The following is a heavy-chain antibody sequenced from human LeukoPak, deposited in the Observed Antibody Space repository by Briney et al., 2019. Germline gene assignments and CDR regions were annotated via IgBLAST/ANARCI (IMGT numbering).Heavy chain of an antibody. Sequence: GGSLRLSCAASGFTFSSYAMSWVRQAPGKGLEWVSSISSSSSYIYYADSVKGRFTISRDNAKNSLYLQMNSLRAEDTAVYYCARDFEYYDILTGYYTYYYGMDVWGQGTTVTVSS. CDR1: GFTFSSYA. D-gene: IGHD3-9*01. V-gene: IGHV3-21*01. CDR3: ARDFEYYDILTGYYTYYYGMDV. CDR2: ISSSSSYI. J-gene: IGHJ6*02.